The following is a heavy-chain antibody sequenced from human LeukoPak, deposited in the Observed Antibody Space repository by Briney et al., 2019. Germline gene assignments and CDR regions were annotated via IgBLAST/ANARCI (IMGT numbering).Heavy chain of an antibody. J-gene: IGHJ4*02. V-gene: IGHV3-9*01. Sequence: PGGSLRLSCAASGFTFDDYAMHWVRQAPGKGLEWVSGISWNSGSIGYADSVKGRFTISRDNAKNSLYLQMNSLRAEDTALYYCAKAPGYSSSSFDYSGQGTLVTVSS. CDR2: ISWNSGSI. CDR1: GFTFDDYA. CDR3: AKAPGYSSSSFDY. D-gene: IGHD6-6*01.